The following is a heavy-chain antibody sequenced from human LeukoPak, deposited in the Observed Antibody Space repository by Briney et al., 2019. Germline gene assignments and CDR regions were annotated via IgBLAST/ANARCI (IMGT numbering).Heavy chain of an antibody. CDR2: IYTSGST. V-gene: IGHV4-4*07. CDR3: AREPYYDFWSGYTFDY. D-gene: IGHD3-3*01. Sequence: SETLSLTCTVSGGSVSSNYYWSWIRQPAGKGLEWIGRIYTSGSTNYNPSLKSRVTMSVDTSKNQFSLKLSSVTAADTAVYYCAREPYYDFWSGYTFDYWGQGTLVTVSS. CDR1: GGSVSSNYY. J-gene: IGHJ4*02.